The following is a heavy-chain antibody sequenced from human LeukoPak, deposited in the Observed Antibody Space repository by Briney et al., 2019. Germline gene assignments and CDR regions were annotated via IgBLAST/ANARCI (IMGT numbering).Heavy chain of an antibody. CDR1: GGSISSYY. V-gene: IGHV4-59*01. CDR2: IYYSGST. Sequence: SETLSLTCTVSGGSISSYYWSWIRQPPGKGLEWIGYIYYSGSTNYNPPLKSRVTISVDTSRNQFSLKLDSVTAADTAVYYCARDGLGMDVWGQGTTVTVSS. J-gene: IGHJ6*02. CDR3: ARDGLGMDV.